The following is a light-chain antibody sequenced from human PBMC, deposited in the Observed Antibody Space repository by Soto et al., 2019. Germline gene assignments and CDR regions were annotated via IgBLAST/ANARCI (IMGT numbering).Light chain of an antibody. V-gene: IGKV3-20*01. CDR1: QSVSTRY. J-gene: IGKJ4*01. Sequence: ESMLTQSPGTLSLSPGERATLSCRASQSVSTRYLAWYQQKPGQAPRLLIYGASIRATGIPDRFSGSGSGTDFTLTISSLQPEDFATYYCQQSYSTSPLTFGGGTKVEI. CDR2: GAS. CDR3: QQSYSTSPLT.